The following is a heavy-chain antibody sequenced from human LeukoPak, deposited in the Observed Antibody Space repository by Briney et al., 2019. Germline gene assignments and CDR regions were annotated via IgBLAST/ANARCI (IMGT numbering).Heavy chain of an antibody. V-gene: IGHV3-30*03. J-gene: IGHJ3*02. D-gene: IGHD6-13*01. CDR1: GFTFSSYG. Sequence: PGRSLRPSCAASGFTFSSYGMHWVRQAPGKGLEWVAVISYDGSNKYYADSVKGRFTISRDNSKNTLYLQMNSLRAEDAAVYYCASYSSSWYGDDAFDIWGQGTMVTVSS. CDR2: ISYDGSNK. CDR3: ASYSSSWYGDDAFDI.